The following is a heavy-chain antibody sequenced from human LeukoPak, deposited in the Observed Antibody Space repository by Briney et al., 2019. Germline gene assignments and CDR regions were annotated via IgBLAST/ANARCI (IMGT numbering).Heavy chain of an antibody. Sequence: PGGSLRLSCAASGFTVSSNYMSWVRQAPGKGLEWVSAISGSGGSTYYADSVKGRFTISRDNSKNTLYLQMNSLRAEDTAVYYCRSWLHASDYWGQGTLVTVSS. D-gene: IGHD5-24*01. V-gene: IGHV3-23*01. CDR3: RSWLHASDY. CDR1: GFTVSSNY. J-gene: IGHJ4*02. CDR2: ISGSGGST.